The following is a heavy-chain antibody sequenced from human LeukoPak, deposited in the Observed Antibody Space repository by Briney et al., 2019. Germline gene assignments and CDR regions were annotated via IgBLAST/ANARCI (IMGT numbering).Heavy chain of an antibody. D-gene: IGHD3-10*01. J-gene: IGHJ4*02. CDR3: AKGRYALGRYYIDY. Sequence: VGSLRLSCAGAGFTFDDCAMHWVRQAPGKGLEWVSLISGHGGSTYYADSVKGRFTISRDNSKNSLYLQMNSLRTEDTALYYCAKGRYALGRYYIDYWGRGTLVTVFS. CDR1: GFTFDDCA. CDR2: ISGHGGST. V-gene: IGHV3-43*02.